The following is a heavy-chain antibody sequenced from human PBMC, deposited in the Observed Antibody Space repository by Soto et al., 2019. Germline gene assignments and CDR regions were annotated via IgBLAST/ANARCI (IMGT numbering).Heavy chain of an antibody. CDR1: GFTFSSYG. Sequence: QPGGSLRLSCAASGFTFSSYGMHWVRQAPGKGLEWVAVIWYDGSNKYYADSVKGRFTISRDNSKNTLYLQMNSLRAEDTAVYYCARDRNAGTGVFDYWGQGTLVTVSS. J-gene: IGHJ4*02. CDR2: IWYDGSNK. CDR3: ARDRNAGTGVFDY. V-gene: IGHV3-33*01.